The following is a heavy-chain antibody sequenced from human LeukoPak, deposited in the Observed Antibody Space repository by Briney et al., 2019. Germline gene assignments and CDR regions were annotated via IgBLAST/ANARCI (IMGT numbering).Heavy chain of an antibody. V-gene: IGHV4-34*01. CDR2: INHSGST. CDR1: GGSFSGYY. Sequence: SETLSLTCAVYGGSFSGYYWSWIRQPPGKGLEWIGEINHSGSTNYNPSLKSRVTISVDTSKNQFSLKLSSVTAADTAVYYCARVRAYYYDSSGYSRWFDPWGQGTLVTVSS. D-gene: IGHD3-22*01. J-gene: IGHJ5*02. CDR3: ARVRAYYYDSSGYSRWFDP.